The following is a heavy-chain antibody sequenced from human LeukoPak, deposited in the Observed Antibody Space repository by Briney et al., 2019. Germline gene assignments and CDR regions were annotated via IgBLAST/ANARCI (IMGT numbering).Heavy chain of an antibody. V-gene: IGHV4-34*01. CDR2: INHSGGT. CDR3: ARGRGRSFDP. Sequence: SETLSLTCAVYGGSFSGYYWSWIRQPPGKGLEWIGEINHSGGTNYNPPLKSRVTISVDTSKNQFSLKLSSVTAADTAVYYCARGRGRSFDPWGQGTLVTVSS. D-gene: IGHD3-16*01. CDR1: GGSFSGYY. J-gene: IGHJ5*02.